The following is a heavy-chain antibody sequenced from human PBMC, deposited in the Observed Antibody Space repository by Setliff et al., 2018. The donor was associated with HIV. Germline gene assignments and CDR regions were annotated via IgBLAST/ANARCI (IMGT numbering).Heavy chain of an antibody. J-gene: IGHJ3*02. V-gene: IGHV4-39*01. D-gene: IGHD3-22*01. CDR3: ARQGAGYYYDSSEYYTGNGFDM. CDR2: FYYSGGT. Sequence: TSETLSLTCTVSGGSINSSTYYWGWIRQPPGKGLEWIGSFYYSGGTYYSPSLRSRVTISGQTSNNQFSLQLTSVTAADTAVYYCARQGAGYYYDSSEYYTGNGFDMWGQGTMVTVSS. CDR1: GGSINSSTYY.